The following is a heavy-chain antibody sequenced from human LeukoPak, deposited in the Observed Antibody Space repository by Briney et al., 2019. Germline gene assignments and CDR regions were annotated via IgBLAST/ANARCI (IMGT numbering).Heavy chain of an antibody. Sequence: KTSETLSLTCTVSGYSISSGYYWGWIRQPPGKGLEWIGSIYHSGSTYYNPSLKSRVTISLDRSKRQFSLRLISVTAADTAVYYCARGSSWYSYYYMDVWGKGTTVTISS. J-gene: IGHJ6*03. V-gene: IGHV4-38-2*02. D-gene: IGHD6-13*01. CDR2: IYHSGST. CDR1: GYSISSGYY. CDR3: ARGSSWYSYYYMDV.